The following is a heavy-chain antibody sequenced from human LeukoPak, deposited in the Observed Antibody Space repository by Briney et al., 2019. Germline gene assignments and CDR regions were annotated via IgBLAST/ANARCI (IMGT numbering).Heavy chain of an antibody. V-gene: IGHV3-15*01. J-gene: IGHJ4*02. Sequence: GGSLRLSCAASGFRFSSYSMNWVRQAPGKGLEWVGRIKSKTDGGTTDYAAPVKGRFTISRDDSKNTLYLQMNSLKTEDTAVYYCTTLEGSSWYGYYFDYWGQGTLVTVSS. D-gene: IGHD6-13*01. CDR2: IKSKTDGGTT. CDR3: TTLEGSSWYGYYFDY. CDR1: GFRFSSYS.